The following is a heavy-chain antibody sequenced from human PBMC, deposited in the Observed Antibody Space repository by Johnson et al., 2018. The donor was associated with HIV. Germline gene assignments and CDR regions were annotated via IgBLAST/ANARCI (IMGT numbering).Heavy chain of an antibody. D-gene: IGHD2-8*02. CDR1: GFTVRSNY. CDR2: IYSGGNT. J-gene: IGHJ3*02. V-gene: IGHV3-66*01. CDR3: ARGGLLLDPGAAGGDAFDI. Sequence: VQLVESGGGLVQPGGSLRLSCAASGFTVRSNYMSWVRQAPGKGLEWVSVIYSGGNTYYADSVKGRFTISRDNSKNTLYLQMNSLRAEDTAVYYCARGGLLLDPGAAGGDAFDICGQGTMVTVSS.